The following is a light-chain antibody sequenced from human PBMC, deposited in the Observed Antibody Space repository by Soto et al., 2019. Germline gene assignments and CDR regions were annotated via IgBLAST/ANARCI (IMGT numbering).Light chain of an antibody. CDR2: LEGGGRY. CDR3: ETWDINTRV. Sequence: QSVLTQSSSASASLGSSVKLTCTLSSGHSTHIIAWHQQQPGKAPRYLMNLEGGGRYNKGSGVPGRFSGSSSGADRYLTISNLQSEDEADYYCETWDINTRVFGGGTQLTVL. J-gene: IGLJ3*02. CDR1: SGHSTHI. V-gene: IGLV4-60*03.